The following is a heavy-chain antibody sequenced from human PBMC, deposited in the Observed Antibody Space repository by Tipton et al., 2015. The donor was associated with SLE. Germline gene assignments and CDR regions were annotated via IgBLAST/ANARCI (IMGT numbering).Heavy chain of an antibody. Sequence: TLSLTCTVSGDSISSAYYWGWIRQPPGKGLEWIGSIYHSGSTYYKPSLKSRVTISLDTSKNQFSLKLNSVTAADTAVYYCARGPLPYGSGSYFDSWGQGTLVSVSS. CDR2: IYHSGST. V-gene: IGHV4-38-2*02. J-gene: IGHJ4*02. D-gene: IGHD3-10*01. CDR1: GDSISSAYY. CDR3: ARGPLPYGSGSYFDS.